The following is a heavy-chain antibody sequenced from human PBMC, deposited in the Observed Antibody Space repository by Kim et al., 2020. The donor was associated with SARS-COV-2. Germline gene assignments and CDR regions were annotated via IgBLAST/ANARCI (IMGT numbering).Heavy chain of an antibody. D-gene: IGHD5-12*01. V-gene: IGHV2-5*01. CDR3: ARGRGYSGYEYFLFDY. Sequence: SLKSRLTITKDTSKNQVVLTMTNMDPVDTATYYCARGRGYSGYEYFLFDYWGQGTLVTVSS. J-gene: IGHJ4*02.